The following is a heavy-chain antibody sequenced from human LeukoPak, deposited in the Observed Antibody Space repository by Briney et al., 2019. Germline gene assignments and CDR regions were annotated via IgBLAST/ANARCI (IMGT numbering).Heavy chain of an antibody. CDR3: ARWVNNGGKGCYFDY. V-gene: IGHV3-66*01. D-gene: IGHD4-23*01. CDR2: MYGDGRT. Sequence: GGSLRLSCGASGFAFSNNYMTWVRQVPGKGLGWVSVMYGDGRTYYADSVKGRFTISRDNSENTAYLLMNSLRVEDTAVYYCARWVNNGGKGCYFDYWGQGTLVTVSS. J-gene: IGHJ4*02. CDR1: GFAFSNNY.